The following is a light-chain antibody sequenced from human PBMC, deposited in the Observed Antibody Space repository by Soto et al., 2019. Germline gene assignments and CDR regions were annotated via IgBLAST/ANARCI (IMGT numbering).Light chain of an antibody. Sequence: VLTQSPGTLSLSPGESATLLCRASQFVSSRSLAWYQQKLGQAPRLIIYGASNRATGIPGRFSASGSGTDFTLTIPPLEPEDFAVYFCQQYANSPITFGQGTRLEIK. CDR1: QFVSSRS. CDR2: GAS. J-gene: IGKJ5*01. CDR3: QQYANSPIT. V-gene: IGKV3-20*01.